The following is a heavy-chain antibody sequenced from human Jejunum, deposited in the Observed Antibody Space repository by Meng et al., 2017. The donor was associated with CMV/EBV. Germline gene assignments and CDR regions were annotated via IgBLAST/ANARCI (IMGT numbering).Heavy chain of an antibody. D-gene: IGHD4-11*01. CDR3: ARGHYIFNYFDY. V-gene: IGHV4-59*01. CDR2: IYNTGSANYT. J-gene: IGHJ4*02. Sequence: SGGSISDYYWSWIRQPPGKGLEWIGYIYNTGSANYTNYNASLKTRITMSLDTSKNQFSLKLSSVTTADTAVYYCARGHYIFNYFDYWGQGTLFTVSS. CDR1: GGSISDYY.